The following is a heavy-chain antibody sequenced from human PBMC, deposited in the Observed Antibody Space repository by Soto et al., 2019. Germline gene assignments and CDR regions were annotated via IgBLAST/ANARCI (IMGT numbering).Heavy chain of an antibody. Sequence: EVQLVESGGGLVQPGRSLRLSCAASGFTFDDYAMHWVGQAPGKGLEWVSGISWNSGSIGYADSVKGRFTISRDNAKNSLYLQMKSLRAEDTALYYCGKGDSSGWYGYFDYWGQGTLVTVSS. D-gene: IGHD6-19*01. V-gene: IGHV3-9*01. CDR1: GFTFDDYA. J-gene: IGHJ4*02. CDR2: ISWNSGSI. CDR3: GKGDSSGWYGYFDY.